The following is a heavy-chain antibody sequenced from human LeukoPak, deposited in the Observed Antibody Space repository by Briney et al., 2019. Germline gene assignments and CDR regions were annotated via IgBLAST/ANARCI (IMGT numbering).Heavy chain of an antibody. CDR1: GGSISIYY. CDR3: AGHHPRNTVDF. Sequence: SETLSLTCTVSGGSISIYYWSWIWQPPGKGLEWIGYVHYSGTTNYNPSLRSRVTISLDTSKNQFSLNLNSVTAADTAVYYCAGHHPRNTVDFWGQGTLVTVSS. J-gene: IGHJ4*02. V-gene: IGHV4-59*08. D-gene: IGHD2/OR15-2a*01. CDR2: VHYSGTT.